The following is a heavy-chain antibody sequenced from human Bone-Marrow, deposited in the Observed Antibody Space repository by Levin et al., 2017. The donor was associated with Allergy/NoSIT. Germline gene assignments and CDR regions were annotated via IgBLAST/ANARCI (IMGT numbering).Heavy chain of an antibody. D-gene: IGHD4/OR15-4a*01. CDR3: AYGLGFAYGAFDY. J-gene: IGHJ4*02. CDR2: ISRSGDDT. CDR1: GFTFSTYA. Sequence: PGGSLRLSCAGSGFTFSTYAMNWVRQAPGKGLEWIAAISRSGDDTYFADSVRGRFTISRDNSKNTLYLQMTSLRAADTSIYFCAYGLGFAYGAFDYWRQGTLVTVSS. V-gene: IGHV3-23*01.